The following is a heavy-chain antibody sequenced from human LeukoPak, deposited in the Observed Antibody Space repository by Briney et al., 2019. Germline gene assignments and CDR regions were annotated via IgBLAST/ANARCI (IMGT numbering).Heavy chain of an antibody. CDR1: VMTLRQEY. Sequence: PGGSLSLSSAVSVMTLRQEYIGSVRQAPGKGLECVSLIYGGGDTYYADSVKGRFTISRDNSKNTLYLQMNSLRAEDTAVHYCAVLTSGWFFQQWRQGNLVTVSS. D-gene: IGHD6-19*01. CDR3: AVLTSGWFFQQ. CDR2: IYGGGDT. J-gene: IGHJ1*01. V-gene: IGHV3-53*01.